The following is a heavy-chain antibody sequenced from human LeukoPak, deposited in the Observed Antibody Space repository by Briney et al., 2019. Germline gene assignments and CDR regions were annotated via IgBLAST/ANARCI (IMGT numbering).Heavy chain of an antibody. Sequence: SETLSLTCAVSAYSISSGYYWGWIRPPPAKGLEWIGSIYHSGSDYYNPSLKSRVTISGDTSKNQFSLKVSSVTAADTAGYYWAKVCGYSYGYFDYWGQGALVTVSS. CDR2: IYHSGSD. J-gene: IGHJ4*02. V-gene: IGHV4-38-2*01. CDR3: AKVCGYSYGYFDY. D-gene: IGHD5-12*01. CDR1: AYSISSGYY.